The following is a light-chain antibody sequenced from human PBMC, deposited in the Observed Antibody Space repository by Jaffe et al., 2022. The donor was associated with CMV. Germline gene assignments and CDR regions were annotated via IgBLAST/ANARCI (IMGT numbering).Light chain of an antibody. V-gene: IGKV2-30*01. Sequence: DVVMSQSPLSLPVNLGQPASISCRSSQSLLYSDGNTYLHWFQQRPGQSPRRLIYRVSNRDSGVPDRFSGSGSGTDFTLKISRVEAEDVGVYYCVQGIRWPTFGQGTKVEIK. CDR1: QSLLYSDGNTY. CDR2: RVS. CDR3: VQGIRWPT. J-gene: IGKJ1*01.